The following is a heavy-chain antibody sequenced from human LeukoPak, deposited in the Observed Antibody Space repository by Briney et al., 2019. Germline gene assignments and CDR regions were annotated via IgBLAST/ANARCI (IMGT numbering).Heavy chain of an antibody. J-gene: IGHJ4*02. CDR3: ARSYRRLRWLVDFDY. D-gene: IGHD6-19*01. Sequence: GESLKISCKGSGYSFTNYWIGWVRQMPGKSLEWMGIIYPGDSDTRYSPSFQGQVTISADKSISTAYLQWSSLKASDTAMYYCARSYRRLRWLVDFDYWGQGTLVTVSS. CDR2: IYPGDSDT. V-gene: IGHV5-51*01. CDR1: GYSFTNYW.